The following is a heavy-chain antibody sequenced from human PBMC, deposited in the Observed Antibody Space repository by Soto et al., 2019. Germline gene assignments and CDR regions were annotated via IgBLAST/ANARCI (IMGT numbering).Heavy chain of an antibody. CDR1: GYTFTSCY. CDR3: AREVIAQITVGGVIDIRGRYFDL. J-gene: IGHJ2*01. D-gene: IGHD3-16*02. V-gene: IGHV1-46*03. Sequence: QVQLVQSGAVVKRPGASVKVSCEASGYTFTSCYIHWVLQAPGQGLEWMGIINPSGGSTSYAQKLQGRVKMKRDTATSNVNMELSSLRYEDTAVYYCAREVIAQITVGGVIDIRGRYFDLWGSGTLVTVSS. CDR2: INPSGGST.